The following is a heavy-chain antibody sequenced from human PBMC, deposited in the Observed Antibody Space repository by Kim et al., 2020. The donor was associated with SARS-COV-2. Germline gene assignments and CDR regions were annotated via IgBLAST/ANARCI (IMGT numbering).Heavy chain of an antibody. CDR1: GAPISSYY. V-gene: IGHV4-59*13. Sequence: SETLSLTCTVSGAPISSYYWVWVRQPPGKGLEWMATFFRSGSTSSNPSLKSRVTISADTSNHQFSLQLSSVTAADTAVYYCASWDHSDNAGLVHWGQGTLVTVSS. CDR2: FFRSGST. D-gene: IGHD4-4*01. J-gene: IGHJ4*02. CDR3: ASWDHSDNAGLVH.